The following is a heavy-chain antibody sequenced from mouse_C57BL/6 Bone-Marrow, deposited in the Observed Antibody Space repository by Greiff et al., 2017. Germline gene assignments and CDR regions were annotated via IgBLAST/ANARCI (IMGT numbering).Heavy chain of an antibody. Sequence: VHVKQSGPVLVKPGASVQIPCKASGYTFTDYNMDWVKQSHGKSLEWIGDINPNNGGTIYNQKLKGKATLTVDKSSSTAYMELRSLPSEDTAVYYCARSGGYYPYWGQGTLVTVSA. J-gene: IGHJ3*01. CDR3: ARSGGYYPY. CDR2: INPNNGGT. D-gene: IGHD2-3*01. V-gene: IGHV1-18*01. CDR1: GYTFTDYN.